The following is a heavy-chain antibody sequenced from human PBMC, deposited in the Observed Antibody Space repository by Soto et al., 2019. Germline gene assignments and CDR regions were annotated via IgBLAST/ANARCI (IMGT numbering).Heavy chain of an antibody. J-gene: IGHJ6*02. V-gene: IGHV1-69*13. D-gene: IGHD2-2*01. CDR1: GGTFSSYA. CDR3: ASHSSLRGYCISTSCYGYYYGMDV. Sequence: SVKVSCKASGGTFSSYAISWVRQAPGQGLEWMGGIIPIFGTADYAQKFQGRVTITADESTSTAYMELSSLRSEDTAVYYCASHSSLRGYCISTSCYGYYYGMDVWGQGTTVTVSS. CDR2: IIPIFGTA.